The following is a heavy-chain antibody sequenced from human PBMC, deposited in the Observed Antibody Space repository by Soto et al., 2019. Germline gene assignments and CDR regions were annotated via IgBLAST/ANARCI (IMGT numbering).Heavy chain of an antibody. CDR1: GGSFSGYY. J-gene: IGHJ6*03. V-gene: IGHV4-34*01. CDR2: INHSGST. Sequence: SETLSLTCAVYGGSFSGYYWSWIRQPPGKGLEWIGEINHSGSTNYNPSLKSRVTISVDTSKNQFSLKLSSVTAADTAVYYCARGPYYYGSGSYPYYFMEVWGKGTTVTVSS. CDR3: ARGPYYYGSGSYPYYFMEV. D-gene: IGHD3-10*01.